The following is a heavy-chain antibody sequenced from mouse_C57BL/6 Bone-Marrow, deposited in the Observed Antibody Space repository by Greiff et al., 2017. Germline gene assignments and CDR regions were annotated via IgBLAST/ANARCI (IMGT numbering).Heavy chain of an antibody. J-gene: IGHJ4*01. Sequence: EVKLQESGGGLVQPKGSLKLSCAASGFTFNTYAMHWVRQAPGQGLEWVARIRGTGSNYATYYADSVQDRFTISRDDSKSMIYLTMHNLKTEDSAMYYCVGDRPTVSYAMDYWGQGTSVTVSS. CDR2: IRGTGSNYAT. CDR3: VGDRPTVSYAMDY. CDR1: GFTFNTYA. V-gene: IGHV10-3*01. D-gene: IGHD6-1*01.